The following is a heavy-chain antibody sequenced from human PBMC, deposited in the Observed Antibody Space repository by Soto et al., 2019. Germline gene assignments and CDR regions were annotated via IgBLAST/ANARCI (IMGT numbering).Heavy chain of an antibody. V-gene: IGHV3-23*01. CDR3: AKEYYSDSSFDS. CDR1: GIIFSNYA. J-gene: IGHJ4*02. D-gene: IGHD3-22*01. Sequence: PGGSLRLSCATSGIIFSNYALSWVRQAPGKGLEWVSCISGSGGETYYADSVKGRFTISRDNSKNRLYLQMNSLRAEDTAIYYCAKEYYSDSSFDSWGQGTLVTVYS. CDR2: ISGSGGET.